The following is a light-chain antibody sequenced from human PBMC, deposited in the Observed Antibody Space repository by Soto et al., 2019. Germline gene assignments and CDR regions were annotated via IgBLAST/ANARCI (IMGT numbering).Light chain of an antibody. J-gene: IGLJ3*02. CDR1: SSNIGAGYD. CDR2: GNS. Sequence: QSVLTQPPSVSGAPGQRVTISCTGSSSNIGAGYDVHWYQQLPGTAPKLLIYGNSNRPSGVPDRFPGSKSGTSASLAITGLQAEDEADYSWQSSVSCLSGVFGGGTKVSVL. V-gene: IGLV1-40*01. CDR3: QSSVSCLSGV.